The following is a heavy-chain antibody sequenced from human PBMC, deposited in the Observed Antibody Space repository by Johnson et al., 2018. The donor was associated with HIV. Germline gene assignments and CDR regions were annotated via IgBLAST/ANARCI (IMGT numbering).Heavy chain of an antibody. Sequence: VQLVESGGGLVQPGRSLRLSCAASGFTFDDYGMSWVRQAPGKGLEWVSGINWNGGSTGYADSVKGRFTISRDNAKNSLYLQMNSLRDEDTAVYYCARDGAWNYNHDAFDIWGQGTMVTVSS. D-gene: IGHD1-7*01. J-gene: IGHJ3*02. CDR2: INWNGGST. V-gene: IGHV3-20*04. CDR1: GFTFDDYG. CDR3: ARDGAWNYNHDAFDI.